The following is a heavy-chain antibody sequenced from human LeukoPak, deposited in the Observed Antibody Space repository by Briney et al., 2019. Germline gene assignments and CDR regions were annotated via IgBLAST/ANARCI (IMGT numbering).Heavy chain of an antibody. CDR1: GFTFGDYA. CDR2: IGGGGTE. CDR3: ARAQGALDY. J-gene: IGHJ4*02. V-gene: IGHV3-23*01. Sequence: GGSLRLSCTTSGFTFGDYAMTWVRQAPGKGLEWVSGIGGGGTEYYADSVKGRFIISSDSSQNLVHLQMNSLTVEDTAVYYCARAQGALDYWGQGTLVTVSS. D-gene: IGHD1-26*01.